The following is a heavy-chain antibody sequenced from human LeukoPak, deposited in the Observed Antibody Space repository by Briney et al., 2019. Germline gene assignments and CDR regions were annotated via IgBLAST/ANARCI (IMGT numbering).Heavy chain of an antibody. V-gene: IGHV4-59*01. J-gene: IGHJ4*02. CDR2: SYYSGST. CDR3: ARVGSGAFDY. Sequence: SETLPLTLLVSLCFIINYHWSWIRQPPSKGLAWIGYSYYSGSTYCNPSLKGRVTISVDSSKNQFSLKLSSLTAADTAVYYCARVGSGAFDYWGQGTLVTVSS. CDR1: LCFIINYH. D-gene: IGHD6-19*01.